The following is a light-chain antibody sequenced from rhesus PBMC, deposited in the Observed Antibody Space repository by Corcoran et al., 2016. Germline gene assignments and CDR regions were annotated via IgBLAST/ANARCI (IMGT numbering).Light chain of an antibody. J-gene: IGKJ1*01. V-gene: IGKV3-42*03. CDR2: GAS. Sequence: EIVLTQSPATLSLSPGERATLSCRATHNANNSLAWYQQKPKQPPRFLTYGASRRATGITDRFRGRGSGIDFTLTISSLEPEDFAVYYCQQFNIWPRTFGRGTKVEVK. CDR1: HNANNS. CDR3: QQFNIWPRT.